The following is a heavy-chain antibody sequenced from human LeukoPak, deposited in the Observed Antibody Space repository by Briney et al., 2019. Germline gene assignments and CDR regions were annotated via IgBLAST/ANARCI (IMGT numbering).Heavy chain of an antibody. J-gene: IGHJ5*02. CDR3: AITTPTVEDQLLLWFDP. CDR1: GFTFSSYS. V-gene: IGHV3-21*01. D-gene: IGHD2-2*01. Sequence: GGSLRLSCAASGFTFSSYSMNWVRQAPGKGLEWVSSISSSSSYIYYADSVKGRFTISRDNAKNSLYLQMNSLRAEDTAVYYCAITTPTVEDQLLLWFDPWGQGTLVTVSS. CDR2: ISSSSSYI.